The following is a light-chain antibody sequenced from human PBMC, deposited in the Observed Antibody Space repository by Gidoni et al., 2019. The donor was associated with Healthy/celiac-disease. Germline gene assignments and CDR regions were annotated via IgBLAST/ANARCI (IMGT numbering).Light chain of an antibody. CDR1: QSLLHSNGYNY. J-gene: IGKJ1*01. CDR3: MQALQTPPT. V-gene: IGKV2-28*01. Sequence: DIAMTQSPLSLPVTPGEPASISCRSSQSLLHSNGYNYLDWYLQKPGQSPQLLIYLGSNRASGVPDRFSGSGSGTDFTLKISRVEAEDFGVYYCMQALQTPPTFGQGTKVEIK. CDR2: LGS.